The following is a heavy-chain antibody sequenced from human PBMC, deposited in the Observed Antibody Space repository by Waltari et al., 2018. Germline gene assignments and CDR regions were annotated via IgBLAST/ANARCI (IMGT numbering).Heavy chain of an antibody. CDR3: ARELEWNYYFLSEFDS. Sequence: ELQLVEAGGGLVQPGGSLRLSCEASAFTFSTSNRNWVRQAPGKGLEWLAYISTMSSKNYYADSVKGRFTISRDNARNSLSLQMSSLRAEDTAVYYCARELEWNYYFLSEFDSWGQGTLVTVSS. CDR1: AFTFSTSN. CDR2: ISTMSSKN. V-gene: IGHV3-48*04. J-gene: IGHJ4*02. D-gene: IGHD3-10*01.